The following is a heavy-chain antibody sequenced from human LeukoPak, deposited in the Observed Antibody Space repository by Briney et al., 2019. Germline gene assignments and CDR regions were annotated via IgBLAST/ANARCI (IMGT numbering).Heavy chain of an antibody. CDR1: GGSFSGHS. J-gene: IGHJ5*02. CDR2: ISHTGSI. D-gene: IGHD1-1*01. Sequence: SETLSLTCAVYGGSFSGHSWSWIRQAPGKGMEWIGEISHTGSINYNPSLKSRVTVSADTSKNQFSLKLSSVTAADTAVYYCAVPVSQLGWFDPWGQGTLVTVSS. V-gene: IGHV4-34*01. CDR3: AVPVSQLGWFDP.